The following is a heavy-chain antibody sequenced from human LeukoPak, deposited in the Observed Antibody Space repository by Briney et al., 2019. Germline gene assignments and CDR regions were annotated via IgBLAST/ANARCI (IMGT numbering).Heavy chain of an antibody. V-gene: IGHV4-59*01. J-gene: IGHJ4*02. CDR2: IYYSGTT. D-gene: IGHD3-10*01. CDR3: ARGEGSGSYYSYFDY. CDR1: GSSISSYY. Sequence: TSETLSLTCTVSGSSISSYYWGWIRQPPGKGLEWIGYIYYSGTTNYNPSLKSRVTISVDTSKNQFSLKLSSVTAADTAVYYCARGEGSGSYYSYFDYWGQGTLVTVSS.